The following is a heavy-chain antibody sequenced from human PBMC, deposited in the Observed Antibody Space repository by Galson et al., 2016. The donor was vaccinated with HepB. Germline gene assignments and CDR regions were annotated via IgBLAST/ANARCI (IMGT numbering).Heavy chain of an antibody. CDR2: VYHSGGA. Sequence: ETLSLTCVVSGGSVSGINWWSWVRQPPGKGLEWIGEVYHSGGAHYNPSLKSRVTMSVDRSKNQVSLMLYSVTAADTAVYYCARGSSGKGEHDYWGQGTLVTVSS. D-gene: IGHD3-16*01. CDR3: ARGSSGKGEHDY. V-gene: IGHV4/OR15-8*01. J-gene: IGHJ4*02. CDR1: GGSVSGINW.